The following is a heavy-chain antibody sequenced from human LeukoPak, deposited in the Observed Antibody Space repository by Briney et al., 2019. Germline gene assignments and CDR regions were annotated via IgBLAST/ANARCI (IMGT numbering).Heavy chain of an antibody. CDR2: IYPGDSDT. CDR1: GYSFTSYW. V-gene: IGHV5-51*01. CDR3: ARTGAGTTLGHTWFDP. J-gene: IGHJ5*02. Sequence: GESLKISCKGSGYSFTSYWIGWVRQMPGKGLEWMGIIYPGDSDTRYSPSLQGQVTISADKSISTAYLQWSSLKASDTAMYYCARTGAGTTLGHTWFDPWGQGTLVTVSS. D-gene: IGHD1-7*01.